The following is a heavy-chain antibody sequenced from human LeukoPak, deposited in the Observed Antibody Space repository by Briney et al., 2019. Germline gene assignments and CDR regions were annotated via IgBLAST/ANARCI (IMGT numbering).Heavy chain of an antibody. J-gene: IGHJ4*02. CDR2: ISASGGST. CDR1: GFTFSSYA. Sequence: PGGSLRLSCAASGFTFSSYAMTWVRQAPGRGLDWVSGISASGGSTYYAESVKGRFTISRDNSKNTLYLQMNSLRTEDTAVYYCAKTTRVQWLVGFDYWGQGTLVTVSS. V-gene: IGHV3-23*01. CDR3: AKTTRVQWLVGFDY. D-gene: IGHD6-19*01.